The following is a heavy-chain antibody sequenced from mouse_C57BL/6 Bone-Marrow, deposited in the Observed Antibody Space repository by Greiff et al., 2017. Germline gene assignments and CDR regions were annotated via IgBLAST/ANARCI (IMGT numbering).Heavy chain of an antibody. CDR1: GYTFTSYW. CDR2: IPPNSGST. CDR3: ARFAYPWYFDV. V-gene: IGHV1-64*01. J-gene: IGHJ1*03. Sequence: VQLQQPGAELVKPGASVKLSCKASGYTFTSYWMHWVKQRPGQGLEWIGMIPPNSGSTNYNEKFKSKATLPVDKSSSTAYMQLSSLTSEDSAVYYCARFAYPWYFDVWGTGTTVTVSS.